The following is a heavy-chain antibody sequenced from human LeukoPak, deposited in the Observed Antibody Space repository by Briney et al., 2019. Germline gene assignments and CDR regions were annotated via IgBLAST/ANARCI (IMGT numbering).Heavy chain of an antibody. V-gene: IGHV1-8*03. CDR1: GYTFTSYD. D-gene: IGHD2-2*01. J-gene: IGHJ3*02. Sequence: ASVKVSCKASGYTFTSYDINWVRQATGQGLEWMGWMNPNSGNTGYAQKFQGRVTITRNTSISTAYMELSSLRSEDTAVYYCARGPSFIRGYCSSTSCLRAFDIWGQGTMVTVSS. CDR2: MNPNSGNT. CDR3: ARGPSFIRGYCSSTSCLRAFDI.